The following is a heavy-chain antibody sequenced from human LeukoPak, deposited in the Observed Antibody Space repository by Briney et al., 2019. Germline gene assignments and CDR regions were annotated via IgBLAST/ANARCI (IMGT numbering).Heavy chain of an antibody. V-gene: IGHV3-23*01. Sequence: GGSLRLSCAASGFTFSSYAMNWVRQAPGKGLEWVSGISGSGGRTNYADSVKGRFTISRDNAKNSLYLQMNSLRAEDTAVYYCARDLGRGRGTETPLDYWGQGTLVTVSS. D-gene: IGHD7-27*01. CDR2: ISGSGGRT. CDR1: GFTFSSYA. J-gene: IGHJ4*02. CDR3: ARDLGRGRGTETPLDY.